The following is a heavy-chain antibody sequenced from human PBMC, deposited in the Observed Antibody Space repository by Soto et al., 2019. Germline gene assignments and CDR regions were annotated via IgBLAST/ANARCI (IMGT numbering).Heavy chain of an antibody. Sequence: GGSLRLSCAASGFTFSSYAMSWVRQAPGKGLEWVSAISGSGGSTYYADSVKGRFTISRDNSKNTLYLQMNSLRAEDTAVYYCAREGLSPEQLAPRSSTYYFDYWGQGTLVTVSS. V-gene: IGHV3-23*01. D-gene: IGHD6-6*01. CDR3: AREGLSPEQLAPRSSTYYFDY. CDR2: ISGSGGST. CDR1: GFTFSSYA. J-gene: IGHJ4*02.